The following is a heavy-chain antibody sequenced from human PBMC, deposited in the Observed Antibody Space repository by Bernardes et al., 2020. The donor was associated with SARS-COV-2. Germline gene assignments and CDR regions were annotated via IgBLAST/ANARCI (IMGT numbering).Heavy chain of an antibody. J-gene: IGHJ4*02. CDR3: ARRPAYCSGGRCYSFYFDN. CDR1: GFMFDNNA. CDR2: INWSGGST. D-gene: IGHD2-15*01. Sequence: GGSLRLSCTASGFMFDNNAMSWVRQVPGKGLEWVSTINWSGGSTGYADSVKGRFTISRDNAKNSLYLQMSSLRAEDTAFYYCARRPAYCSGGRCYSFYFDNWGQGTLVTVSS. V-gene: IGHV3-20*04.